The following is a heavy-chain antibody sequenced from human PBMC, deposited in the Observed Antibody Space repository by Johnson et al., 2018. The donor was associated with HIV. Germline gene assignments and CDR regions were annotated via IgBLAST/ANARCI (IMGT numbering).Heavy chain of an antibody. CDR1: GFTFSNYA. CDR3: ATVGRETGTAQRAFNM. CDR2: ISYDGNHK. Sequence: QVQLVESGGGVVQPGRSLRLSCVGSGFTFSNYALHCVRQAPGKGLEWVALISYDGNHKNYADSVKGRFTISIDNSKNTPYMQMNSLRPEDTAVYYCATVGRETGTAQRAFNMWGQGTLVTVSS. J-gene: IGHJ3*02. V-gene: IGHV3-30*04. D-gene: IGHD1-1*01.